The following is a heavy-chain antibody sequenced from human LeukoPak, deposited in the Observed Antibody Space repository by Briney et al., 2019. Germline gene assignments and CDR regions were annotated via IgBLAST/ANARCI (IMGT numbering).Heavy chain of an antibody. D-gene: IGHD3-3*01. CDR1: GFPFSSYT. CDR2: ITGSSNYI. CDR3: ARDTWSGGAFDV. V-gene: IGHV3-21*01. Sequence: PGGSLRLSCAASGFPFSSYTMNWVRQAPGKGLKWVSSITGSSNYIYYRDSVKGRFTISRDNAKNSLNLQLNSLRAEDTAVYYCARDTWSGGAFDVWGQGTMVTVSS. J-gene: IGHJ3*01.